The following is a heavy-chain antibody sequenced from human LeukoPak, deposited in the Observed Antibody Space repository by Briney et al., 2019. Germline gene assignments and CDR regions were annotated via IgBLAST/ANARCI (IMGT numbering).Heavy chain of an antibody. CDR1: GFTFSSYS. CDR2: ISSSSSTI. J-gene: IGHJ4*02. CDR3: ATETNGRHYDY. Sequence: GGSLRLSCAASGFTFSSYSMNWVRQAPGKGLEWVSYISSSSSTIYYADSVKGRFTISRGNANNFLYLQMNSLRAEDTAVYYCATETNGRHYDYWGQGTLLTVSS. V-gene: IGHV3-48*04. D-gene: IGHD1-14*01.